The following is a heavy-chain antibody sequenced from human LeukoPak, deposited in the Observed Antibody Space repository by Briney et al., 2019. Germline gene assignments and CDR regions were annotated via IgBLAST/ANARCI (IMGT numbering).Heavy chain of an antibody. CDR2: IVQSGTT. V-gene: IGHV3-23*01. CDR3: ATRPTPRDRDF. Sequence: PGGSLRLSCVASGLTFSTSDTSWVRQAPGKGPEWLSLIVQSGTTYYAESVEGRFTISRDNSQNTVFMRMNSLRAEDTAVYYCATRPTPRDRDFWGQGTLVTVSS. D-gene: IGHD5-24*01. CDR1: GLTFSTSD. J-gene: IGHJ4*02.